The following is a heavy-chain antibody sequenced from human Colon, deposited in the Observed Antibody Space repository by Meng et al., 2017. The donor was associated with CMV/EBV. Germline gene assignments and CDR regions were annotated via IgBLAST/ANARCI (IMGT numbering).Heavy chain of an antibody. Sequence: QSWDDVPKPGSTDNIEVSCKDSVYSLINDSTHWVRQVPRQWIEWMGWINPSSGGTNFARKFRGRVTMTTDTSISTAYIKLNSLRSDDTAVYYCARDDGHGGFYLDYWGQGTLVTVSS. V-gene: IGHV1-2*02. D-gene: IGHD3-16*01. J-gene: IGHJ4*02. CDR3: ARDDGHGGFYLDY. CDR2: INPSSGGT. CDR1: VYSLINDS.